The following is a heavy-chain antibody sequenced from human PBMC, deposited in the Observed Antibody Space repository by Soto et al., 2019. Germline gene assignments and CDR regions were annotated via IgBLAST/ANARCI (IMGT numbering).Heavy chain of an antibody. J-gene: IGHJ6*02. D-gene: IGHD3-10*01. CDR1: GGSIDYYY. CDR3: ARDSTAWFPYYGIDV. V-gene: IGHV4-59*01. CDR2: ISDSGNT. Sequence: SETLSLTCTVSGGSIDYYYWSWIRQSPGKGLEWLGYISDSGNTRYNPSLRSRVTISVDTSKNQFSLKLNSVTAADTAVYYCARDSTAWFPYYGIDVWGQGTTVTVSS.